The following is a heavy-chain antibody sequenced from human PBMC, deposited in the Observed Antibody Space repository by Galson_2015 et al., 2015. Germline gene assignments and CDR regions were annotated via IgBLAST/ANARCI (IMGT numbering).Heavy chain of an antibody. J-gene: IGHJ4*02. Sequence: TLSLTCTVSGGSIRSSSYYWGWVRQPPGKGLEWIASVYYSGFTYYNPSLKSRVTMSIDTSKNQFSVSLSSVTAADTAVYYCARDVGRIVGNGLDCWGQGTLVTISS. V-gene: IGHV4-39*07. CDR2: VYYSGFT. CDR3: ARDVGRIVGNGLDC. D-gene: IGHD3-22*01. CDR1: GGSIRSSSYY.